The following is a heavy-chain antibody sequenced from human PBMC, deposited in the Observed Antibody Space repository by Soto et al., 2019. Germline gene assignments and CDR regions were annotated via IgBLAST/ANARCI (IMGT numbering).Heavy chain of an antibody. CDR2: IIPIFGTA. J-gene: IGHJ3*02. D-gene: IGHD2-21*02. CDR1: GGTFSSYA. Sequence: GASVKVSCTASGGTFSSYAISWVRQAPGQGLEWMGGIIPIFGTANYAQKFQGRVTITADESTSTAYMELSSLRSEDTAVYYCARDGWRYCGGDCSIWGQGTMVTVSS. V-gene: IGHV1-69*13. CDR3: ARDGWRYCGGDCSI.